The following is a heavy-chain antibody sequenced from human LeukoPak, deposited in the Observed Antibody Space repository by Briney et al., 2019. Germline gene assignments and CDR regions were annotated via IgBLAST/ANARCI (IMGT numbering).Heavy chain of an antibody. D-gene: IGHD6-6*01. J-gene: IGHJ5*02. CDR1: GGSVSGYY. CDR3: ARGDQYSSSSWWFDP. V-gene: IGHV4-34*01. Sequence: PSETLSLTCAVYGGSVSGYYWSWIRQPPGKGLEWIGEINHSGSTNYNPSLKSRVTISVDTSKNQFSLKLSSVTAADTAVYYCARGDQYSSSSWWFDPWGQGTLVTVSS. CDR2: INHSGST.